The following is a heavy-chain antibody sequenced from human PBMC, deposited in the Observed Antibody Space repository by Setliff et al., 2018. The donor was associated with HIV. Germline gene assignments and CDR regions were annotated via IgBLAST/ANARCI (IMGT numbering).Heavy chain of an antibody. CDR3: GGNVYYSIDY. Sequence: SETLSLTCTVSGDSINSGTYYWSWIRQPAGKGLEWIGRLHLSGDTNYNPSLKSQVTMSIDTSKNQYSQKLSSVTAADTAIYYCGGNVYYSIDYWGQGTLVTVSS. D-gene: IGHD3-22*01. J-gene: IGHJ4*02. CDR2: LHLSGDT. CDR1: GDSINSGTYY. V-gene: IGHV4-61*02.